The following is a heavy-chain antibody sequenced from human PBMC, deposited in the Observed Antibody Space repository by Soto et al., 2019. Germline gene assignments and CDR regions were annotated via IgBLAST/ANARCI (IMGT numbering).Heavy chain of an antibody. J-gene: IGHJ5*02. Sequence: ASVKVSCKASGYTFTSYGISWVRQAPGQGLEWMGWISAYNGNTNYAQKLQGRVTMTTDTSTSTAYMELRSLRSDDTAVYYCARRYCSSTSCYNWFDPWGQGTMVTVYS. D-gene: IGHD2-2*01. V-gene: IGHV1-18*01. CDR2: ISAYNGNT. CDR1: GYTFTSYG. CDR3: ARRYCSSTSCYNWFDP.